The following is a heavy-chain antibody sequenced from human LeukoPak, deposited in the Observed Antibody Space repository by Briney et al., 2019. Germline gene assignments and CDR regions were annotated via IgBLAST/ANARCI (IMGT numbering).Heavy chain of an antibody. V-gene: IGHV1-18*01. D-gene: IGHD6-19*01. J-gene: IGHJ4*02. CDR1: GYSFTSYG. CDR3: ARPHSSGWYLGLWL. Sequence: ASVKVSCKASGYSFTSYGISWVRQAPGQGLEWMGWISTYNGNTNYAQKLQGRVTMATDTSTTTAYMELRSLTSDDTAVYYCARPHSSGWYLGLWLRGQGTLVTVSS. CDR2: ISTYNGNT.